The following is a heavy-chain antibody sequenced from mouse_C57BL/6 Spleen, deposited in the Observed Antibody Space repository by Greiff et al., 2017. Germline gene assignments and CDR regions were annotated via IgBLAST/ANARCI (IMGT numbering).Heavy chain of an antibody. J-gene: IGHJ1*03. D-gene: IGHD1-1*01. CDR3: AREGFITTVVAHWYFDV. CDR1: GYTFTSYW. V-gene: IGHV1-64*01. CDR2: IHPNSGST. Sequence: QVQLQQPGAELVKPGASVKLSCKASGYTFTSYWMHWVKQRPGQGLEWIGMIHPNSGSTNYNEKFKSKATLTVDKSSSTAYMQLSSLTSEDSAVYYCAREGFITTVVAHWYFDVWGTGTTVTVSS.